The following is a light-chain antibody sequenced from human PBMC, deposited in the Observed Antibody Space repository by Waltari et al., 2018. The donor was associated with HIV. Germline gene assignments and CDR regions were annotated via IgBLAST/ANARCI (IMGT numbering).Light chain of an antibody. V-gene: IGLV2-14*03. CDR2: AVS. Sequence: QSALTQPASVSGSPGQSITISCTGTSSDVGGYNSVSWYQLHPGKAPKLMIYAVSNRPSGVSNRFSGSKSDNTASLTISGLQAEDEADYYCSSYTSTCTVYVFGTGTEVTVL. J-gene: IGLJ1*01. CDR3: SSYTSTCTVYV. CDR1: SSDVGGYNS.